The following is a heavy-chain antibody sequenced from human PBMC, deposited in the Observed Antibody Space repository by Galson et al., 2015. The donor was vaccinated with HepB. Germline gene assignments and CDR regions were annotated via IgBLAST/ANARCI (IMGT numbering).Heavy chain of an antibody. CDR1: GFTFSSYS. CDR2: ISSSSSTI. D-gene: IGHD5-12*01. Sequence: SLRLSCAASGFTFSSYSMNWVRQAPGKGLEWVSYISSSSSTIYYADSVKGRFTISRDNAKNSLYLQMNSLRAEDTAVYYCARAQEPSGYDYLEYYFDYWGQGTLVTVSS. J-gene: IGHJ4*02. CDR3: ARAQEPSGYDYLEYYFDY. V-gene: IGHV3-48*01.